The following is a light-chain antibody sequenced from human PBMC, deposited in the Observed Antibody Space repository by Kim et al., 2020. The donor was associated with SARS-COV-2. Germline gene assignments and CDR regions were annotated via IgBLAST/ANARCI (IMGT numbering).Light chain of an antibody. J-gene: IGLJ3*02. CDR1: DLNIGAGYD. V-gene: IGLV1-40*01. Sequence: QRVTISCTGSDLNIGAGYDVHWFQQFPGTAPKLVILGNSNRPSGVPDRFSGSKSGTSASLAITGLQPEDEADYYCQSYDIGLSGALFGGGTKVTVL. CDR2: GNS. CDR3: QSYDIGLSGAL.